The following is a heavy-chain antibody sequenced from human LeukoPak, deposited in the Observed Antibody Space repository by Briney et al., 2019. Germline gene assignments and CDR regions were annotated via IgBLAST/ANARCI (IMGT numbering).Heavy chain of an antibody. CDR1: GYTFTGNY. CDR3: ARYVSATAWRNHWFDP. CDR2: INPNDGGT. D-gene: IGHD3-16*01. Sequence: ASVKVSCKASGYTFTGNYIHWVRQAPGQGLEWMGWINPNDGGTKFAQRFRGRVTVTRDTSISTTYMELSGLRSDDTAMYYCARYVSATAWRNHWFDPWGQGTLVTVSS. V-gene: IGHV1-2*02. J-gene: IGHJ5*02.